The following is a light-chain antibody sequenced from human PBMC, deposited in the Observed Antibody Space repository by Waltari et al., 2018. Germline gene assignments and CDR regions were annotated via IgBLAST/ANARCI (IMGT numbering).Light chain of an antibody. CDR3: CSYALRSVV. Sequence: QSALTQPASVSGSPGQSFTISCTGASSDLGTYHLLSWYQQYPGKAPKVMIYAGSKRPSGVSSRFSASKSGNTASLTISVLQAEDEADYYCCSYALRSVVFGGGTKVTVL. J-gene: IGLJ2*01. CDR2: AGS. CDR1: SSDLGTYHL. V-gene: IGLV2-23*01.